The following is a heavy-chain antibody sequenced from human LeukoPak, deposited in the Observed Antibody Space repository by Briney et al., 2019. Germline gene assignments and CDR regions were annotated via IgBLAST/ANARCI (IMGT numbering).Heavy chain of an antibody. D-gene: IGHD6-19*01. Sequence: PGGSLRLSCAGSGFSFSSFAMTWSGRAPGKGLKGFSTIYGGGTNTFYADSVKGRFTISRDDSKNMQFLEMDSLRPEDTAVYFCAKRITEAAGIYFDSWGQGTLVTVSS. CDR2: IYGGGTNT. J-gene: IGHJ4*02. CDR3: AKRITEAAGIYFDS. V-gene: IGHV3-23*01. CDR1: GFSFSSFA.